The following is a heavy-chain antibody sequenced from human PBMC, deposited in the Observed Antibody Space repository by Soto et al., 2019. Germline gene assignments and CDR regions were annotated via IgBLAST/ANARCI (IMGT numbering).Heavy chain of an antibody. V-gene: IGHV4-59*08. J-gene: IGHJ5*02. CDR3: ARRIAAAGSVNWFDP. Sequence: SETLSVTCTVSGGSISSYYWSWIRQPPGKGLEWIGYIYYSGSTNYNPSLKSRVTISVDTSKNQFSLKLSSVTAADTAVYYCARRIAAAGSVNWFDPWGQGTLVAVSS. D-gene: IGHD6-13*01. CDR1: GGSISSYY. CDR2: IYYSGST.